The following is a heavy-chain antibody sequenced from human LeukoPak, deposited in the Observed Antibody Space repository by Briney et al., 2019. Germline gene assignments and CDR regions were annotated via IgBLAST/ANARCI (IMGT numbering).Heavy chain of an antibody. Sequence: GGSLRLSCAASGFTFSSYWMHWVRQAPGQGLVWVSRINTDGTSTSYADSVRGRFTLSRDNAKNTLYLQMNSLRAEDTAVYYCAAGTKPLSYHFFDYWGQGALVTVSS. D-gene: IGHD1-7*01. V-gene: IGHV3-74*01. CDR1: GFTFSSYW. J-gene: IGHJ4*02. CDR2: INTDGTST. CDR3: AAGTKPLSYHFFDY.